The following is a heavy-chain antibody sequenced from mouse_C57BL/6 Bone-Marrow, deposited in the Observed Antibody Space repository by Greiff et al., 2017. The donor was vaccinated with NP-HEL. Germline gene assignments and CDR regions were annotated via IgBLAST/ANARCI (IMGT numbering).Heavy chain of an antibody. CDR2: ISYDGSN. CDR3: APSSYTAWFAY. V-gene: IGHV3-6*01. D-gene: IGHD1-1*01. Sequence: DVQLQESGPGLVKPSESLSLTCSVTGYSITSGYYWNWIRQFPGNKLEWMGYISYDGSNNYNPSLKNRISITRDTSKNQFFLKLNSVTTEDTATYYCAPSSYTAWFAYWGQGTLVTVSA. CDR1: GYSITSGYY. J-gene: IGHJ3*01.